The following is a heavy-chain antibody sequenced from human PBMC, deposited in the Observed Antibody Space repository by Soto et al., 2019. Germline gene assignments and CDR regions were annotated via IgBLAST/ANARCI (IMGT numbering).Heavy chain of an antibody. V-gene: IGHV4-4*07. Sequence: SETLSLTCTVSGASISNAYWSWIRQAAGKRLEWIGRIHSSGTFNYNPSLKSRVSISRDTSKNQISLKLSSVTAADTAVYYCARDNIVSKGYGMDVWGQGTKGTVSS. CDR1: GASISNAY. J-gene: IGHJ6*02. CDR3: ARDNIVSKGYGMDV. D-gene: IGHD5-12*01. CDR2: IHSSGTF.